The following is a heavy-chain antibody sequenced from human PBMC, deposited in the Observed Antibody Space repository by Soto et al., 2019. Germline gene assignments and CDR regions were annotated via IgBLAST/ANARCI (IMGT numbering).Heavy chain of an antibody. D-gene: IGHD3-22*01. J-gene: IGHJ4*02. Sequence: QVQLQESGPGLVRPSGALSVTCAVSGDSISRSHWWSWVRQSPGKGLEWIGEISHSGITNYNPSLKSRGTISGDKSKNQLSLKLTSVTAADTAVYYCARVRYDRSGFDHWGQGTLVSVSS. V-gene: IGHV4-4*02. CDR1: GDSISRSHW. CDR3: ARVRYDRSGFDH. CDR2: ISHSGIT.